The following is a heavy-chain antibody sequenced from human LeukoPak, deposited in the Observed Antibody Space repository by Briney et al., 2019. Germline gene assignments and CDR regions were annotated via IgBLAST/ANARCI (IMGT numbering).Heavy chain of an antibody. J-gene: IGHJ4*02. CDR3: ARDEFGDFQGFDY. D-gene: IGHD4-17*01. CDR2: IHYRGTT. Sequence: SETLTLTCSVSGASINSYYWNWIRQSPGKGLEWLGNIHYRGTTNYNPSLKSRVTLSLDSSKSQFALKVTSVTAADTAVYYCARDEFGDFQGFDYWGQGTRVTVSS. V-gene: IGHV4-59*13. CDR1: GASINSYY.